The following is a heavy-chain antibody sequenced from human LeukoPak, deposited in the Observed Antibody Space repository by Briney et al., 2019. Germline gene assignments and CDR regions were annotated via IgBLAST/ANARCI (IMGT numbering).Heavy chain of an antibody. Sequence: SVKVSCKASGYTFTSYGISWVRQAPGQGLEWMGRIIPILGIANYAQKFQGRVTITADKSTSTAYMELSSLRSEDTAVYYCARDVDTAMVTGGMDVWGQGTTVTVSS. CDR2: IIPILGIA. J-gene: IGHJ6*02. CDR3: ARDVDTAMVTGGMDV. CDR1: GYTFTSYG. D-gene: IGHD5-18*01. V-gene: IGHV1-69*04.